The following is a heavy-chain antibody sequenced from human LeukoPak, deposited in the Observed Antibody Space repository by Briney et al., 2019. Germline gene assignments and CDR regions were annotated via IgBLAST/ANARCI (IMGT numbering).Heavy chain of an antibody. D-gene: IGHD1-20*01. J-gene: IGHJ4*02. Sequence: ASVKVSCKASGYTFTNYDINWVRQATGQGLEWMGWMNPNSGNTGYAQKFQGRVTMTRDTSISTAYMELSRLRSDDTAVYYCARSPEITGTDYWGQGTLVTVSS. CDR3: ARSPEITGTDY. CDR1: GYTFTNYD. CDR2: MNPNSGNT. V-gene: IGHV1-8*02.